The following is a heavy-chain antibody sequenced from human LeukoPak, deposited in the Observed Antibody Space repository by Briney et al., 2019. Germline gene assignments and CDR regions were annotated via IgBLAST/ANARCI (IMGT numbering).Heavy chain of an antibody. V-gene: IGHV3-23*01. CDR1: GFTFSSYA. CDR2: ISGSGGST. CDR3: ARCPSSGGSCHSFDY. Sequence: GGSLRLSCAASGFTFSSYAMSWVRQAPGKGLEWVSAISGSGGSTYYADSVKGRFTISRDNSKNTLYLQMNSLRAEDTAVYYCARCPSSGGSCHSFDYWGQGTLVTVSS. D-gene: IGHD2-15*01. J-gene: IGHJ4*02.